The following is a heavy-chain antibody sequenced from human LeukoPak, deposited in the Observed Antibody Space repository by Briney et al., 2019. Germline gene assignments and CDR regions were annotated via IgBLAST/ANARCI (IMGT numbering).Heavy chain of an antibody. V-gene: IGHV3-74*01. CDR3: VRGHTGTIFGAVPVNPLGY. J-gene: IGHJ4*02. D-gene: IGHD3-3*01. CDR2: VHDNERSA. CDR1: GFSFSGHW. Sequence: GGSLRLSCAGSGFSFSGHWMHWVRQAPGKGLVRVSRVHDNERSASYGDSVRGRFTISKDNARNIQYLQMDSLRVEDTAVYYCVRGHTGTIFGAVPVNPLGYWGQGTLVTVSS.